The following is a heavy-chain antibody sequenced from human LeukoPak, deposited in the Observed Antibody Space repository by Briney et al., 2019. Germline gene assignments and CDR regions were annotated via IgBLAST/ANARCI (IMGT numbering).Heavy chain of an antibody. D-gene: IGHD5-12*01. J-gene: IGHJ4*02. CDR2: ISANNGNT. CDR3: ARGDSGYDFAPFDY. Sequence: ASVNVSCKASGYTVTRYGIIWVRQAPGQGLEWMGWISANNGNTNYAQKLQGRVTMTTDTSTSTAYMELRSLRSDDTAVYYCARGDSGYDFAPFDYWGQGTLVTVSS. CDR1: GYTVTRYG. V-gene: IGHV1-18*01.